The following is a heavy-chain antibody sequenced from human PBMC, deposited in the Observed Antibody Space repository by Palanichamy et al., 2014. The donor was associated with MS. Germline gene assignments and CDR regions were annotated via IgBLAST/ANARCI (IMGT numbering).Heavy chain of an antibody. V-gene: IGHV4-30-4*01. J-gene: IGHJ4*02. D-gene: IGHD4-17*01. CDR2: MYYTGST. CDR1: GGSVSSGDYY. CDR3: VAAGTVTTFDY. Sequence: QVQLQESGPGLVKPSQTPSLTCTVSGGSVSSGDYYCSWVRQPPGMGLEWIGYMYYTGSTDYNPSLKSRVTISVDTSKNQFSLKLSSVTAADTAVYYCVAAGTVTTFDYWGPGTQVTVSS.